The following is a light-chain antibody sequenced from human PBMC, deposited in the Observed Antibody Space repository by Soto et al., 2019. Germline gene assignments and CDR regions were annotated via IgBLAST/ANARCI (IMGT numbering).Light chain of an antibody. Sequence: QSVLTQAPSASGTPGQRVTISFSGSSSNIGSNTVSWYQQVPGTAPKVLIYSNDQRPSGVPDRFSGSKSGTSASLAIGGLQSEDESDYYCAAWDGSLSGWVFGGGTKLTVL. J-gene: IGLJ3*02. CDR1: SSNIGSNT. CDR2: SND. CDR3: AAWDGSLSGWV. V-gene: IGLV1-44*01.